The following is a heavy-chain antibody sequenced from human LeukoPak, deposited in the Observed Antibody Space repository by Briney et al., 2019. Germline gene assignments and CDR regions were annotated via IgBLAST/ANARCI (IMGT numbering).Heavy chain of an antibody. Sequence: PGGSLRLSCAASGFTFSSYAMSWVRQAPGKGLEWVSDISGSGGSTYYADSVKGRFTISRDNSKNTLYLQMNSLRAEDTAVYYCAKDRGVVVPAAKVLYYYYGMDVWGQGTTVTVSS. J-gene: IGHJ6*02. V-gene: IGHV3-23*01. D-gene: IGHD2-2*01. CDR2: ISGSGGST. CDR3: AKDRGVVVPAAKVLYYYYGMDV. CDR1: GFTFSSYA.